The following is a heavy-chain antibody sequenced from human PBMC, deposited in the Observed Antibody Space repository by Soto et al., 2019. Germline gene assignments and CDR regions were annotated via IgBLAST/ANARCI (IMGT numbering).Heavy chain of an antibody. CDR1: GFTFSSYA. CDR2: ISGSGGST. CDR3: AKVQGYYYGSGSYED. V-gene: IGHV3-23*01. J-gene: IGHJ4*02. D-gene: IGHD3-10*01. Sequence: EVQLLESGGGLVQPGGSLRLSCAASGFTFSSYAMSWVRQAPGKGLEWVSAISGSGGSTYYADSVKGRFTISRDNTKNTRYLQMNRLKAEETAVHYCAKVQGYYYGSGSYEDWGQGTLVTVSS.